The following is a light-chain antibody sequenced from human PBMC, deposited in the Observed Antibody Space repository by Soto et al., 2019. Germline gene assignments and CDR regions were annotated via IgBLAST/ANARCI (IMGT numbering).Light chain of an antibody. CDR1: QGIRSD. Sequence: IQMTQSPSSLSASVGDRVTITCRASQGIRSDLGWFQQKPGKAPKLLISATSILQSGVPSRFSGSGSGTDFTLTISGLQPEDIATYYCQQYDNLPLTFGGGTKVDIK. CDR3: QQYDNLPLT. V-gene: IGKV1-6*01. J-gene: IGKJ4*01. CDR2: ATS.